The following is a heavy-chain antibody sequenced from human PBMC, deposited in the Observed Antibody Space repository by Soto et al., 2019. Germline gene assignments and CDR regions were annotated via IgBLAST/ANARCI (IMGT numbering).Heavy chain of an antibody. V-gene: IGHV1-69*13. D-gene: IGHD2-15*01. J-gene: IGHJ4*02. CDR1: GGTFSSYA. CDR3: ARSGVLRYCSGGSCSDFDY. Sequence: SVKVSCKASGGTFSSYAISWVRQAPGQGLEWMEGIIPIFGTANYAQKFQGRVTITADESTSTAYMELSSLRSEDTAVYYCARSGVLRYCSGGSCSDFDYWGQGTLVTVS. CDR2: IIPIFGTA.